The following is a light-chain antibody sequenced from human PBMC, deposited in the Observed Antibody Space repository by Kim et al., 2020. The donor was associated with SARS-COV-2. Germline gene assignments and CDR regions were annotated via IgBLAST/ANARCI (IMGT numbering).Light chain of an antibody. Sequence: ALGQTVRITCQGDSLRTHYASWYQKKPGQAPVLVIYGENKRPSGIPDRFFGSSSENTASLAITGAQAEDEADYYCHSRDNSGNRELFGTGTKVTVL. CDR3: HSRDNSGNREL. CDR1: SLRTHY. V-gene: IGLV3-19*01. J-gene: IGLJ1*01. CDR2: GEN.